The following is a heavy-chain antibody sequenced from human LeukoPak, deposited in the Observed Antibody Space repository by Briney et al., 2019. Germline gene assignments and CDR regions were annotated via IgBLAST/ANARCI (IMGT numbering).Heavy chain of an antibody. CDR3: TRGSIAYYYMDV. V-gene: IGHV4-39*07. J-gene: IGHJ6*03. D-gene: IGHD3-22*01. Sequence: PSETLSLTCTVSGGSISSSTYYWGWIRQPPGKGLEWIGSMYYSGSTYYNPSLKSRLTISVDTSKNLFSLKLSSVTAADTAVYYCTRGSIAYYYMDVWGKGTTVTISS. CDR1: GGSISSSTYY. CDR2: MYYSGST.